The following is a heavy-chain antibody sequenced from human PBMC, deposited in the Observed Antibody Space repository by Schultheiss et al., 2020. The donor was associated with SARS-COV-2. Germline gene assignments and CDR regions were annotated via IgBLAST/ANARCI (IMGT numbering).Heavy chain of an antibody. Sequence: GGSLRLSCKGSGYSFTSYWIGWVRQMPGKGLEWMGIIYPGDSDTRYSPSFQGQVTISADKSISTAYLQWSSLKASDTAMYYCARHRNGYDFSYYYYGMDVWGQGTTVTVSS. CDR1: GYSFTSYW. CDR3: ARHRNGYDFSYYYYGMDV. CDR2: IYPGDSDT. V-gene: IGHV5-51*01. J-gene: IGHJ6*02. D-gene: IGHD5-12*01.